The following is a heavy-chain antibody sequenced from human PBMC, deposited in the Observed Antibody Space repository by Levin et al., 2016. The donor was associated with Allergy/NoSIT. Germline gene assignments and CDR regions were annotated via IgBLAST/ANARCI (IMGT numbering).Heavy chain of an antibody. CDR2: IWHDGSQR. CDR1: GFTFANYG. V-gene: IGHV3-33*08. Sequence: GGSLRLSCAASGFTFANYGIHWVRQTPGKGLEWVALIWHDGSQRYFADSVKGRFTISRDNSKDTVDLHLNSPRVEDTAIYYCARDTVAVQGKYYWFFDTWGRGTQVTVAS. CDR3: ARDTVAVQGKYYWFFDT. J-gene: IGHJ2*01. D-gene: IGHD6-19*01.